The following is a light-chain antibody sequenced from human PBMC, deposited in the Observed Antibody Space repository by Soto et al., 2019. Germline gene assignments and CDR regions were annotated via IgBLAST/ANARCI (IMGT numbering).Light chain of an antibody. CDR1: QSISSN. CDR3: QQYNNWPRAT. V-gene: IGKV3-15*01. J-gene: IGKJ4*01. CDR2: RTS. Sequence: EIVMTQSPATVSVSAGERATHYCRASQSISSNLAWYQQKPGQAPRLLMFRTSSRATGFPARFSGSGSGTEFNLTISSLQSEDFGVYYCQQYNNWPRATVGGGTKVDI.